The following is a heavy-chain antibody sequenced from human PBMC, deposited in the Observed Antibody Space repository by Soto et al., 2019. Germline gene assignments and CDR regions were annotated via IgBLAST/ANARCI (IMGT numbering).Heavy chain of an antibody. J-gene: IGHJ3*02. Sequence: TGGSLRLSCAASGFTFSSYSMNWVRQAPGKGLEWVSSISSSSSYIYYADSVKGRFTISRDNAKNSLYLQMNSLRAEDTAVYYCTTAVMLSVRARPDPLSIRGQGTMVTVSS. D-gene: IGHD3-10*02. CDR2: ISSSSSYI. CDR3: TTAVMLSVRARPDPLSI. CDR1: GFTFSSYS. V-gene: IGHV3-21*01.